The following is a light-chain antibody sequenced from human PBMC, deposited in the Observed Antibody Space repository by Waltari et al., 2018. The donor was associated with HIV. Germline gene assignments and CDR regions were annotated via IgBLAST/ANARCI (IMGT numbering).Light chain of an antibody. CDR1: SSNIGNNY. Sequence: QSVLTQPPSVSAAPGQTVTISCSGSSSNIGNNYVSWYQQVTGAAPKLVLYDNNERPSGIRDRFSGSKSGTSATLDITGLQPVDEADYYCGTWDSGKNVWVFGGGTKLTVL. J-gene: IGLJ3*02. CDR3: GTWDSGKNVWV. CDR2: DNN. V-gene: IGLV1-51*01.